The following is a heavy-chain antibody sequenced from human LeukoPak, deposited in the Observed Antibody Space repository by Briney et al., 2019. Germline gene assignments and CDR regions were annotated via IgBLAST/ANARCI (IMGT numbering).Heavy chain of an antibody. V-gene: IGHV4-39*01. Sequence: SETLSLTCSVSGDXISSSSSYWGWIRQPPGKGLQWVGSIYYSGNTYYNPSLKSRVTISVDTSKNEFSLKLSSVTAADTAVFYCAGHVGGYYYDSSGPVDHWGQGTLVTVSS. D-gene: IGHD3-22*01. CDR1: GDXISSSSSY. CDR3: AGHVGGYYYDSSGPVDH. CDR2: IYYSGNT. J-gene: IGHJ4*02.